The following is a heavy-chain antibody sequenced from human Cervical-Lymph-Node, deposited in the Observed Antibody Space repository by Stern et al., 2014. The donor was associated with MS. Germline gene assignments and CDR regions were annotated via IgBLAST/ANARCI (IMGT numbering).Heavy chain of an antibody. CDR2: MNPNSGNT. V-gene: IGHV1-8*01. CDR1: GYTFTSYD. CDR3: ARGDSHCSGASCYNY. Sequence: DQLVESGAEVKKPGASVKVSCKASGYTFTSYDINWVRQATGQGLEWMGWMNPNSGNTGYAQKFQDRVTMTRVTSTNTASMELRSLSSEDTAVYYCARGDSHCSGASCYNYWGQGTLVTVSS. J-gene: IGHJ4*02. D-gene: IGHD2-2*02.